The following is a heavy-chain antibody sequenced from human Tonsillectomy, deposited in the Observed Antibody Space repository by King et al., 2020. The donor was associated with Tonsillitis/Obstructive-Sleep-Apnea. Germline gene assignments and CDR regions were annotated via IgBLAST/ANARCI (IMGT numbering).Heavy chain of an antibody. D-gene: IGHD4-23*01. Sequence: VQLVESGGGVVQPGRSLRLSCAASGFTFSSYGMHWVRQAPGKRLEWVAIIWYDGSNKYYADSVEGRFTISRDNSKNTLYLQMNSLRAEDTAIYYCARDSHYGANSIRAFDYWGQGTLVTVSS. J-gene: IGHJ4*02. CDR2: IWYDGSNK. CDR1: GFTFSSYG. V-gene: IGHV3-33*01. CDR3: ARDSHYGANSIRAFDY.